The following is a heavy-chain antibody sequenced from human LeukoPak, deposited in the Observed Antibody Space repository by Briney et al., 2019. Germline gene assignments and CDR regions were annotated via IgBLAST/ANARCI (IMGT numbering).Heavy chain of an antibody. CDR3: AWSGYYHYYGLDV. CDR2: IGTADDT. J-gene: IGHJ6*02. D-gene: IGHD6-13*01. V-gene: IGHV3-13*04. CDR1: GFTFSSYD. Sequence: GGSLRLSCVASGFTFSSYDLHWVRQTTGKGLEWVSAIGTADDTFYPDSVKGRFTISRDDAKNSLYLQMRNLRVGDTAAYYCAWSGYYHYYGLDVWGQGTTVTVSS.